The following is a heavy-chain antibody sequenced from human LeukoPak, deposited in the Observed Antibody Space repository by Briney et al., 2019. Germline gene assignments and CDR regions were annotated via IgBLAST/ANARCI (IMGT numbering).Heavy chain of an antibody. D-gene: IGHD6-13*01. CDR3: ASHSSRSKARYYFDY. Sequence: PSETLSLTCTVSGGSISSGGYYWSWIRQHPGKGLEWIGYTYYSGSTYYNPSLKSRVTISVDTSKNQFSLKLSSVTAADTAVYYCASHSSRSKARYYFDYWGQGTLVTVSS. CDR2: TYYSGST. CDR1: GGSISSGGYY. J-gene: IGHJ4*02. V-gene: IGHV4-31*03.